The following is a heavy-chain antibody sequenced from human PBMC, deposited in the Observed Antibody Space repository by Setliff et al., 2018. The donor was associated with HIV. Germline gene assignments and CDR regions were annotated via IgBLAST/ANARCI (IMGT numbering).Heavy chain of an antibody. D-gene: IGHD7-27*01. CDR3: TRDPPTSGWYFDL. Sequence: PGGSLRLSCAASGFTFSSYSMNWVRQAPGKGLEWVSSISSSSSYIYYADSVKGRFTISRDNAKNTVYLQMNSLSAEDAAVYYCTRDPPTSGWYFDLWGRGTLVTVSS. CDR1: GFTFSSYS. J-gene: IGHJ2*01. V-gene: IGHV3-21*01. CDR2: ISSSSSYI.